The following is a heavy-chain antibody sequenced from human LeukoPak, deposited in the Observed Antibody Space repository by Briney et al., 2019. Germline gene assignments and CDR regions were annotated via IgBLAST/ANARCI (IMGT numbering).Heavy chain of an antibody. CDR3: GVTTSNYYYYYAMDV. CDR2: IYNTGST. CDR1: GGSISSYY. D-gene: IGHD4-17*01. V-gene: IGHV4-4*07. J-gene: IGHJ6*02. Sequence: PSETLSLTCTVSGGSISSYYWSCIRQPAGKGLEWIGRIYNTGSTNYNPSLKSRVTMSLDTSKNHFSLKLSSVTAADTAVYYCGVTTSNYYYYYAMDVWGQGTTVTVSS.